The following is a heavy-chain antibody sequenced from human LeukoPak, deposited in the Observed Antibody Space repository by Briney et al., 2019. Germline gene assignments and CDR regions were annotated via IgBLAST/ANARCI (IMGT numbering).Heavy chain of an antibody. V-gene: IGHV4-34*01. CDR3: AREYRAGSAIHVDY. Sequence: SETLSLTCAVYGGSFSGYYWSWIRQPPGKGLEWIGEINHSGSTNYNPSLKSRVTISVDTSKNQFSLKLSSVTAADTAVYYCAREYRAGSAIHVDYWGQGTLVTVSS. J-gene: IGHJ4*02. D-gene: IGHD2-21*02. CDR1: GGSFSGYY. CDR2: INHSGST.